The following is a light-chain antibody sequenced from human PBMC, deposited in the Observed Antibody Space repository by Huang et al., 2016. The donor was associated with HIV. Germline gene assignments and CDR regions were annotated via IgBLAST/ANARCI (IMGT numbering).Light chain of an antibody. Sequence: EVVMTQSPAILSVSPGERATLSCRASQSVTSNLAWYQQKPGQAPRLLIHRASPRATGSPARFSGGWSGTEFTLTISSLQSEDFAVYYCQHYNNWPWWTFGQGTKVEIK. CDR3: QHYNNWPWWT. V-gene: IGKV3-15*01. CDR1: QSVTSN. CDR2: RAS. J-gene: IGKJ1*01.